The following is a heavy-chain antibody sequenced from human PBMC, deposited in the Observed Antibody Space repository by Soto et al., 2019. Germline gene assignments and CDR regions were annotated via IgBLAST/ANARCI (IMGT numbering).Heavy chain of an antibody. D-gene: IGHD6-25*01. Sequence: PSATLSLTCTVSGGSISSYYWSWIRQPPGKGLEWIGYIYYSGSTNYNPSLKSRVTISVDTSKNQFSLKLSSVTAADTAVYYCASPQGGSSGGNNWFDPWGQETLVTVSS. CDR1: GGSISSYY. V-gene: IGHV4-59*01. CDR2: IYYSGST. J-gene: IGHJ5*02. CDR3: ASPQGGSSGGNNWFDP.